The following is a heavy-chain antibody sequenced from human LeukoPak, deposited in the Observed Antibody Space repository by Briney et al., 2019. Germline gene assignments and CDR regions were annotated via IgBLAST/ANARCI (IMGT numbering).Heavy chain of an antibody. Sequence: ASVKVSCKASGYTFTSYGISWVRQAPGQGLEWMGWISAYNGNTNYAQKFQGRVTITRNTSISTAYMELSSLRSEDTAVYYCARGRYGSGGSCYWRGSWFDPWGQGTLVTVSS. CDR3: ARGRYGSGGSCYWRGSWFDP. CDR2: ISAYNGNT. V-gene: IGHV1-18*01. CDR1: GYTFTSYG. J-gene: IGHJ5*02. D-gene: IGHD2-15*01.